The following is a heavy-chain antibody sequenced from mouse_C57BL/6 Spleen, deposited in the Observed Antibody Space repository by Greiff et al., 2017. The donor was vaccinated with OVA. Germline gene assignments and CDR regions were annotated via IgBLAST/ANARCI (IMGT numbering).Heavy chain of an antibody. J-gene: IGHJ1*03. CDR1: GYAFTNYL. Sequence: QVQLKESGAELVRPGTSVKVSCKASGYAFTNYLIEWVKQRPGQGLEWIGVINPGSGGTNYNEKFKGKATLTADKSSSTAYIRLSSLTSEDSAVYFCAREEGIFDVWGTGTTVTVSS. CDR2: INPGSGGT. V-gene: IGHV1-54*01. CDR3: AREEGIFDV.